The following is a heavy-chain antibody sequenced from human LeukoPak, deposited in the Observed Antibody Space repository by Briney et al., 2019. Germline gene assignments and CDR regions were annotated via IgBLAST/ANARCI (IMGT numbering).Heavy chain of an antibody. CDR2: INHSGST. CDR3: ARRRLWFGELPIDY. D-gene: IGHD3-10*01. Sequence: SETLSLTCTVSGYSISSVYYWSWIRQPPGKGLEWIGEINHSGSTNYNPSLKSRVTISVDTSKNQFSLKLTSVTAADTAVYYCARRRLWFGELPIDYWGQGTLVTVSS. V-gene: IGHV4-38-2*02. J-gene: IGHJ4*02. CDR1: GYSISSVYY.